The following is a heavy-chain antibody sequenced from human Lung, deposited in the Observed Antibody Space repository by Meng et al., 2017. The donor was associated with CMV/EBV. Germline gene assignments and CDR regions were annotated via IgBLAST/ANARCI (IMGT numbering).Heavy chain of an antibody. Sequence: QVLLLQSWFELNKPGAPVKVSGNASGSSLRSYAVNWLRQAPGRGLEWMGWINPSTAHPTYAQDFTGRFVFSLDISVNTAYLQINSLKAEDTAIYYCVRDVPDGDISLFDSWGQGTLVTVSS. CDR3: VRDVPDGDISLFDS. CDR1: GSSLRSYA. V-gene: IGHV7-4-1*02. J-gene: IGHJ4*02. CDR2: INPSTAHP. D-gene: IGHD2-21*02.